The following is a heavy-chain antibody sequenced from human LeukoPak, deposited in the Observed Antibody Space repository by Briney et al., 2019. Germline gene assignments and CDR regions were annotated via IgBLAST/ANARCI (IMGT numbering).Heavy chain of an antibody. CDR2: INTSGGST. J-gene: IGHJ5*02. D-gene: IGHD4-23*01. CDR3: ARSQGGNTLWFDP. CDR1: GYTFTSYY. V-gene: IGHV1-46*01. Sequence: GASVKVSCKASGYTFTSYYMHWVRQAPGQGLEWMGTINTSGGSTTYAQKFQGRVSMTRDTSTSTVYLEVSSLRSEDTAVYYCARSQGGNTLWFDPWGQGTLVTVSS.